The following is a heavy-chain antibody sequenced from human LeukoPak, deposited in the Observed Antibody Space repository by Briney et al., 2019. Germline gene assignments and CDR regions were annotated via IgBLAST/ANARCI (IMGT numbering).Heavy chain of an antibody. V-gene: IGHV4-59*12. CDR1: GGSISSYY. CDR3: AREGGNIAAAGYYYYYYMDV. CDR2: IYYSGST. D-gene: IGHD6-13*01. Sequence: PSETLSLTCTVSGGSISSYYWSWIRQPPGKGLEWIGYIYYSGSTNYNPSLKSRVTMSVDTSKNQFSLKLSSVTAADTAVYYCAREGGNIAAAGYYYYYYMDVWGKGTTVTVSS. J-gene: IGHJ6*03.